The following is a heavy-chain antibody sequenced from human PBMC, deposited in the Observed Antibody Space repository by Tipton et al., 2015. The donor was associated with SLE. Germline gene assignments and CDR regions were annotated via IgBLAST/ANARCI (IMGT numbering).Heavy chain of an antibody. V-gene: IGHV3-7*01. Sequence: GSLRLSCAASGFTFSDYWMTWVRQAPGKGLEWVASIKEDGSKIYYVGSVMGRFTISRDNARNSLYLQMNSLTADDTAVYYCARGGAARPDYWGQGTLVTVSS. CDR2: IKEDGSKI. D-gene: IGHD6-6*01. J-gene: IGHJ4*02. CDR1: GFTFSDYW. CDR3: ARGGAARPDY.